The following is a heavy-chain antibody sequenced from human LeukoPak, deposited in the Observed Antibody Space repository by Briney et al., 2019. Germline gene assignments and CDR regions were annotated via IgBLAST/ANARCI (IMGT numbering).Heavy chain of an antibody. J-gene: IGHJ5*02. CDR1: GFTFSSYG. CDR2: ISGGGETT. V-gene: IGHV3-23*01. Sequence: GGSLRLSCAASGFTFSSYGMGWVRQAPGKGLEWVSSISGGGETTYYADSVKGRFPISRDNSKNTLYLQMNSLRAEAEDTAIYYCAKDSRGSLNWFDPWGQGTLVIVSS. D-gene: IGHD1-26*01. CDR3: AKDSRGSLNWFDP.